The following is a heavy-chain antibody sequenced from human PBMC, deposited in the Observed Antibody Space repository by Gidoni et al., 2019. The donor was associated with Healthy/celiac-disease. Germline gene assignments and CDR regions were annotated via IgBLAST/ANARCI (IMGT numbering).Heavy chain of an antibody. CDR1: GSTFTGYY. CDR3: ARIGKAAVAKDTFDY. J-gene: IGHJ4*02. D-gene: IGHD6-19*01. Sequence: QVQLVQSGAVVKKPGASVKAPCKASGSTFTGYYMHGVRQAPGQGLEWMGWINPNSGGTNYAQKFQGRVTMTRDTSISTAYMELSRLRSDDTAVYYCARIGKAAVAKDTFDYWGQGTLVTVSS. CDR2: INPNSGGT. V-gene: IGHV1-2*02.